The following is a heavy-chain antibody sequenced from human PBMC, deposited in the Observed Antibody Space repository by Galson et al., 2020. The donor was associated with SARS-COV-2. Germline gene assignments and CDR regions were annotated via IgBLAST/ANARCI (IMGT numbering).Heavy chain of an antibody. J-gene: IGHJ5*02. CDR1: GFTFGDYA. V-gene: IGHV3-49*03. CDR2: IRSKAYGGTT. CDR3: TRVGEHIVVVNWFDP. Sequence: GGSLRLSCTASGFTFGDYAMSWFRQAPGKGLEWVGFIRSKAYGGTTEYAASVKGRFTISRDDSKSIAYLQMNSLKTEDTAVYYCTRVGEHIVVVNWFDPWGQGTLVTVSS. D-gene: IGHD2-21*01.